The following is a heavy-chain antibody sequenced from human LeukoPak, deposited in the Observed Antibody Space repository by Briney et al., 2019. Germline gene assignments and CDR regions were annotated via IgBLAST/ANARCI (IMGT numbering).Heavy chain of an antibody. CDR1: GGSISSSSYY. D-gene: IGHD2-2*01. CDR3: AIAPASSTINDAFDI. V-gene: IGHV4-39*01. Sequence: PSETLSLTCTVSGGSISSSSYYWGWIRQPPGKGLEWIGSIYYSGSTYYNPSLKSRVTISVDTSKNQFSLKLSSVTAADTAVYYCAIAPASSTINDAFDIWGQGTMVTVSS. J-gene: IGHJ3*02. CDR2: IYYSGST.